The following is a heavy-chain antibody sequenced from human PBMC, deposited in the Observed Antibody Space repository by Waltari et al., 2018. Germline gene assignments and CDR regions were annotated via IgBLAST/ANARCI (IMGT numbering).Heavy chain of an antibody. J-gene: IGHJ4*02. V-gene: IGHV1-2*02. CDR1: GYTFTGYS. CDR2: INPNSGGT. D-gene: IGHD3-10*01. CDR3: ARDGGVRWFGLTGDFDY. Sequence: QVQLVQSGAEVKKPRASVKVSGKASGYTFTGYSMHWVRQTPGQGLEWMGWINPNSGGTNYAQKFQGRVTMTRDTSISTAYMELSRLRSDDTAVYYCARDGGVRWFGLTGDFDYWGQGTLVTVSS.